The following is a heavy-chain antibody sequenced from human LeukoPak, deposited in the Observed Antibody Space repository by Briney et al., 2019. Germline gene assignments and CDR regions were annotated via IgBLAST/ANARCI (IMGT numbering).Heavy chain of an antibody. D-gene: IGHD1-1*01. J-gene: IGHJ4*02. CDR1: GFTFSSYS. Sequence: GGSLRLSCAASGFTFSSYSMNWVRQAPGKGLEWGAPISSRSSYINYAASVRGRFTISRDNAKNSLFLQMDSLRGEDTAVYYCARCTTGKTFGSLREIKKSREVDFWGQGTLVTVSS. V-gene: IGHV3-21*01. CDR3: ARCTTGKTFGSLREIKKSREVDF. CDR2: ISSRSSYI.